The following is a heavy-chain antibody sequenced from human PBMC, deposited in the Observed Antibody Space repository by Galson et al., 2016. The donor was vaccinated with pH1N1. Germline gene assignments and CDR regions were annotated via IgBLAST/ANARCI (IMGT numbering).Heavy chain of an antibody. CDR2: ISSRGNTM. J-gene: IGHJ4*02. V-gene: IGHV3-48*03. CDR1: GFTFNSHE. D-gene: IGHD5-18*01. CDR3: VRARDSHGFFDS. Sequence: SLRLSCAASGFTFNSHEMNWVRQAPGKGLEWISYISSRGNTMKYADSVKGRFTISRDNAKNSLDLQMESLRVDDTALYFCVRARDSHGFFDSWGQGTLVTVSS.